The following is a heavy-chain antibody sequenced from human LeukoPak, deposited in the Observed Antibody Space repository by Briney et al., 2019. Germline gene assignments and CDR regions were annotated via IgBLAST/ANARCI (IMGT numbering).Heavy chain of an antibody. CDR1: GFNFDNYY. J-gene: IGHJ4*02. V-gene: IGHV3-7*01. CDR2: IRHDGSDV. CDR3: ARDAGPRDYGSGSYLGY. Sequence: GGSLRLSCVGSGFNFDNYYMSWVRQAPGKGLEWVADIRHDGSDVYNVDSVRGRFTISRDNAKNSLYLQMNSLRDEDTAVYYCARDAGPRDYGSGSYLGYWGQGTLVTVSS. D-gene: IGHD3-10*01.